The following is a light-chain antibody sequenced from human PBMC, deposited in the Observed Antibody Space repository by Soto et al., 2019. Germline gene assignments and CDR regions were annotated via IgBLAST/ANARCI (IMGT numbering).Light chain of an antibody. CDR2: EVR. CDR1: RSDIGAYNY. V-gene: IGLV2-14*01. CDR3: SSYTTSSTRV. Sequence: QSVLTQPASVSGSPGQSITISCTGTRSDIGAYNYVSWYQQHPGKAPKLMIYEVRNRPSGVSNRFSGSKSGNTASLTISGLQAEDEADYYCSSYTTSSTRVFGGGTKVTVL. J-gene: IGLJ3*02.